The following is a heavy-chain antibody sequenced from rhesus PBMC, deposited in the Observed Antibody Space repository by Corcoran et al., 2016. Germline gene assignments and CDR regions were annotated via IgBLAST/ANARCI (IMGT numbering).Heavy chain of an antibody. CDR1: GFTFSSYW. J-gene: IGHJ6*01. D-gene: IGHD3-34*01. V-gene: IGHV3S42*01. CDR3: AKEGGDLPYGLDS. CDR2: INSGGGST. Sequence: EVQLVESGGGLAKPGGSLRLSCAASGFTFSSYWMNWVRQTPGKGLEWSSAINSGGGSTDYADSGKRRFTISRDNSKNPLSLQMNSLRAEDTAVYYCAKEGGDLPYGLDSWGQGVVVTVSS.